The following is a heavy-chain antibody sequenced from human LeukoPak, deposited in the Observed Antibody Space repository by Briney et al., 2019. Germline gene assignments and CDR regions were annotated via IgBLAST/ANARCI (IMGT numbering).Heavy chain of an antibody. CDR3: ARGQGNYDLLTGYHYYFDY. CDR2: IYSGGTT. J-gene: IGHJ4*02. CDR1: GFTVSSNY. Sequence: GGSLRLSCAASGFTVSSNYMSWVRQAPGKGLEWVSVIYSGGTTYYADSVKGRFTISRDNSKNTLYLQMNSLRAEDTAVYYCARGQGNYDLLTGYHYYFDYWGQGTLVTVSS. V-gene: IGHV3-53*01. D-gene: IGHD3-9*01.